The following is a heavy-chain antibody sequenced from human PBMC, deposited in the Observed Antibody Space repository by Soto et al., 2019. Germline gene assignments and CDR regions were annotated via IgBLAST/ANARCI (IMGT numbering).Heavy chain of an antibody. Sequence: EVQLLESGGGLVQPGGSLRLSCAASGFTFSSYAMSWVRQAPGKGLAWVSAISGSGGSTYYADSVKGRFTISRDNSKNTLYLQMNSLRAEDTAVYYCAKDFSIVGAIVSYFDYWGQGTLVTVSS. CDR1: GFTFSSYA. J-gene: IGHJ4*02. CDR3: AKDFSIVGAIVSYFDY. D-gene: IGHD1-26*01. V-gene: IGHV3-23*01. CDR2: ISGSGGST.